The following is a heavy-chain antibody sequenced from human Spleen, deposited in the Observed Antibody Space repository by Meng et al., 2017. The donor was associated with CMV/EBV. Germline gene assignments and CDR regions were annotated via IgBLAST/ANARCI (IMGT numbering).Heavy chain of an antibody. CDR2: IYTSGST. Sequence: QVQLQQWGAGLLKPSETLSLTCAVYGGSISSYYWSWIRQPAGKGLEWIGRIYTSGSTNYNPSLKSRVTISVDTSKNQFSLKLSSVTAADTAVYYCARGGIAAAGTHYFDYWGQGTLVTVSS. V-gene: IGHV4-59*10. CDR1: GGSISSYY. J-gene: IGHJ4*02. CDR3: ARGGIAAAGTHYFDY. D-gene: IGHD6-13*01.